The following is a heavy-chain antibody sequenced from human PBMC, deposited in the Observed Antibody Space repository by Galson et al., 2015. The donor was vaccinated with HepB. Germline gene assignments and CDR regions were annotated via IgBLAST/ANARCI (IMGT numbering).Heavy chain of an antibody. Sequence: SLRLSCADSGVTFSTHDMSWVRQAPGKGLEWVSTISDSDGTTYYAASVRGRFTISRDNSKKTVYLQMNSLRAEDTAVYYCARLERCGGDCHWGPGTLFPASS. CDR3: ARLERCGGDCH. CDR1: GVTFSTHD. D-gene: IGHD2-21*01. V-gene: IGHV3-23*01. J-gene: IGHJ4*02. CDR2: ISDSDGTT.